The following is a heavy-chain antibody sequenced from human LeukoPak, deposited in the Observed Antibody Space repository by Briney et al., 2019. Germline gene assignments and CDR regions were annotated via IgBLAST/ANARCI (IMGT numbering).Heavy chain of an antibody. V-gene: IGHV3-23*01. D-gene: IGHD3-3*01. CDR3: ATRGVLIMYYYDY. J-gene: IGHJ4*02. CDR1: GLTPADYG. CDR2: ISGSSGTI. Sequence: GGSLRLSCAASGLTPADYGMSWVRQAPGKGLEWVSGISGSSGTIYYADSVKGRFTVSRDNSKNTLYLEMHNLRAEDTAVFYCATRGVLIMYYYDYWGQGTLVTVSS.